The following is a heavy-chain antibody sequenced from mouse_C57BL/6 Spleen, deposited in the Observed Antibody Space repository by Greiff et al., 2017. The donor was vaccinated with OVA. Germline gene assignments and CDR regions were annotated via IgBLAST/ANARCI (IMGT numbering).Heavy chain of an antibody. J-gene: IGHJ4*01. CDR2: IDPNSGGT. CDR3: ARVDTTVVATPLAMDY. CDR1: GYTFTSYW. D-gene: IGHD1-1*01. V-gene: IGHV1-72*01. Sequence: VQLQQPGAELVKPGASVKLSCKASGYTFTSYWMHWVKQRPGRGLEWIGRIDPNSGGTKYNEKFKSKATLTVDKPSSTAYMQLSSLTSEDSAVYYCARVDTTVVATPLAMDYWGQGTSVTVSS.